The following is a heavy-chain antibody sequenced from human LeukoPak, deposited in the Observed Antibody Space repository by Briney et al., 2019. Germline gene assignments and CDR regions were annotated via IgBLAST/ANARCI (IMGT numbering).Heavy chain of an antibody. J-gene: IGHJ4*02. CDR1: GFTFSSHV. CDR2: LSTDGSRK. CDR3: ARDQVPAARDSGYGGFDY. V-gene: IGHV3-30-3*01. Sequence: PGRSLKLSCGASGFTFSSHVIHWVRQAPGRGLEWVSMLSTDGSRKYYADSVKGRFTISRDNAKNSLYLQMNSLRAEDTAVYYCARDQVPAARDSGYGGFDYWGQGTLVTVSS. D-gene: IGHD5-12*01.